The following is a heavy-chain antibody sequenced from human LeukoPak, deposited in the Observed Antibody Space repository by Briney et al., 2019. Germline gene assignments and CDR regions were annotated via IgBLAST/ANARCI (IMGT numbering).Heavy chain of an antibody. CDR1: GFTFSSYG. J-gene: IGHJ4*02. Sequence: GGSLRLSCAASGFTFSSYGMHWVRQAPGKGLEWVAVIWYDGSNKYYADSVKGRFTISRDNSKNTLYLQMNSLRAEDTAVYYCARDFVASSSWACDYWGQGTLVTVSS. CDR2: IWYDGSNK. D-gene: IGHD6-13*01. V-gene: IGHV3-33*01. CDR3: ARDFVASSSWACDY.